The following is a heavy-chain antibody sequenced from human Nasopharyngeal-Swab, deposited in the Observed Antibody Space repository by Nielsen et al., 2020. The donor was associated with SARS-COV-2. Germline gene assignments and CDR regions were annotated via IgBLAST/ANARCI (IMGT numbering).Heavy chain of an antibody. Sequence: GGSLRLSCAASGFTFNSHGMHWVRQAPGQGLEWVAVISFDGSKKYYADSVKGRFTISRVSSKNTLYLQMNSLRAEDTAVYYCARDTSVDIVLLYYGMDVWGQGTTVTVSS. CDR1: GFTFNSHG. CDR2: ISFDGSKK. J-gene: IGHJ6*02. CDR3: ARDTSVDIVLLYYGMDV. D-gene: IGHD5-12*01. V-gene: IGHV3-30*03.